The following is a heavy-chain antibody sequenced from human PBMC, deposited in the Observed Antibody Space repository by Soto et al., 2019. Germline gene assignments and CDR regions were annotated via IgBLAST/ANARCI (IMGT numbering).Heavy chain of an antibody. CDR3: ARAQDVGGGRKQPIDA. J-gene: IGHJ4*02. V-gene: IGHV4-39*07. CDR2: VYYSGST. D-gene: IGHD2-15*01. CDR1: GGSISSSTSY. Sequence: SGTLSLTCTFSGGSISSSTSYWGWIRQPPGKGLEWIATVYYSGSTNYNPSLKSRVSIPVDTSKSQFSLKLSSVTAADTAVYYCARAQDVGGGRKQPIDAWGKGTLVTVS.